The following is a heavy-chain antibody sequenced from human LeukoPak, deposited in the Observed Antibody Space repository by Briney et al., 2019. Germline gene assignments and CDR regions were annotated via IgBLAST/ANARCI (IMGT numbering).Heavy chain of an antibody. J-gene: IGHJ4*02. CDR2: INHSGST. CDR1: GGSFSGYY. D-gene: IGHD3-9*01. CDR3: ARHVSGLQYLNY. V-gene: IGHV4-34*01. Sequence: SETLSLTCAVYGGSFSGYYWSWIRQPPGKGLEWIGEINHSGSTNYNPSLKSRVTISVDTSKNQFSLKLSSVTAADTAVYYCARHVSGLQYLNYWGQGTLVTVSS.